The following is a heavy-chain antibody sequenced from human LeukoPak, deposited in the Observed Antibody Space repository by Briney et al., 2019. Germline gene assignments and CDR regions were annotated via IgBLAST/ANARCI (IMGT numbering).Heavy chain of an antibody. CDR3: ARATGLRAYDY. CDR2: ISSSSSTI. Sequence: TGGSLRLSCAASGFTFSSYSMNWVRQAPGKGLEWVSYISSSSSTIYYAGSVKGRFTISRENAKNSLYLQMNSLRAGDTAVYYCARATGLRAYDYWGQGTLVTVSS. CDR1: GFTFSSYS. D-gene: IGHD3-16*01. V-gene: IGHV3-48*01. J-gene: IGHJ4*02.